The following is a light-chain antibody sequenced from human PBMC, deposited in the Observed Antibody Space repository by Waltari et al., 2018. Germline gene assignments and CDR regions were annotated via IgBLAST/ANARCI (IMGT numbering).Light chain of an antibody. CDR2: DVS. V-gene: IGLV2-11*01. J-gene: IGLJ3*02. CDR3: CSYAGSSTLV. CDR1: SSDVGAYNY. Sequence: QSALTQPRSVSGSPGQSVTISCTGTSSDVGAYNYVSWYQQHPARAPKLMIYDVSERPSGVSARFSGSNSGNTATLTISGLQADDVADYYCCSYAGSSTLVFGGGTTLTVV.